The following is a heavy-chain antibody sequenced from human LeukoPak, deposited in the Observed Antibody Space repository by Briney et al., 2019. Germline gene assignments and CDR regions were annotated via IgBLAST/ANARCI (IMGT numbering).Heavy chain of an antibody. CDR2: IYYSGST. Sequence: PSETLSLTCTVSGYSISSGYYWGWIRQPPGKGLEWIGSIYYSGSTYYNPSLKSRVTISVDTSKNQFSLKLSSVTAADTAVYYCARSCSGGSCYVYWGQGTLVTVSS. CDR3: ARSCSGGSCYVY. D-gene: IGHD2-15*01. V-gene: IGHV4-38-2*02. CDR1: GYSISSGYY. J-gene: IGHJ4*02.